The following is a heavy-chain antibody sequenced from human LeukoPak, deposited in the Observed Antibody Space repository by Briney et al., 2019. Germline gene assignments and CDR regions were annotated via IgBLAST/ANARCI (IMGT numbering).Heavy chain of an antibody. D-gene: IGHD5-18*01. CDR3: ARVRGGYSYGLFDY. J-gene: IGHJ4*02. CDR2: IYDTGST. Sequence: SETLSLTFTVSSGSISSYYWGWIRQPPGKGLEWIGYIYDTGSTNYNPSLKTRVTISVDTSQNQFSLKLSSMTAADAAVYYCARVRGGYSYGLFDYWGQGTLVTVSS. CDR1: SGSISSYY. V-gene: IGHV4-59*01.